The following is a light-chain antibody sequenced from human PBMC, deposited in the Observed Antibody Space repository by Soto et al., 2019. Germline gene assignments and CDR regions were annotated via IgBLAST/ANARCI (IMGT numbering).Light chain of an antibody. Sequence: QSALTQPRSVSGSPGQSVTISCTGTSSDVGYYNYVSWYQQHPGKAPKLMIYDVNKRPSGVPDRFSGSKSGNTASLTISGLQAEDEADYYCFSYAGFYTLLFGGGTKVTVL. CDR3: FSYAGFYTLL. CDR2: DVN. J-gene: IGLJ2*01. CDR1: SSDVGYYNY. V-gene: IGLV2-11*01.